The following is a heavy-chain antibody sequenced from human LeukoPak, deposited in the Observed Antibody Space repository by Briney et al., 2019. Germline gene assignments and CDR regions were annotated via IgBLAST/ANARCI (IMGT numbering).Heavy chain of an antibody. CDR3: ARDRGLSYGDFEYYYYMDV. V-gene: IGHV4-61*02. D-gene: IGHD4-17*01. CDR1: GGSISSGSYY. Sequence: SETLSLTCTVSGGSISSGSYYWSWIRQPAGKGLEWIGRIYTSGSTNYNPSLKSRVTISVDTSKNQFSLKLSSVTAADTAVYYRARDRGLSYGDFEYYYYMDVWGKGTTVTISS. J-gene: IGHJ6*03. CDR2: IYTSGST.